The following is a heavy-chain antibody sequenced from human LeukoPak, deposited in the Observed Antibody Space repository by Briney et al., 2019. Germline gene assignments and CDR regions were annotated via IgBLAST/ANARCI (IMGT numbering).Heavy chain of an antibody. V-gene: IGHV4-59*11. CDR1: GASISSHY. CDR2: IDNGGSP. D-gene: IGHD4/OR15-4a*01. J-gene: IGHJ4*02. Sequence: PSETLSLTCTISGASISSHYWSWIRQPPGKELEWIGYIDNGGSPKYSPSLRSRVTISVVTSKNQFSLKLNSVTAADTAMYYCAIDLGRVANDYYFDSWGQGTLVTVSS. CDR3: AIDLGRVANDYYFDS.